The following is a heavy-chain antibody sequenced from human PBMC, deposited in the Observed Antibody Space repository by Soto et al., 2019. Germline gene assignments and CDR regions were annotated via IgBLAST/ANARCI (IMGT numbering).Heavy chain of an antibody. J-gene: IGHJ4*02. Sequence: LRLSCAASGFAFRSYNMNWVRQAPGKGLEWVASISSGSSNIYYADSVKGRFTISRDDAKNSLFLQMDSLRAEDSAVYYCASATVVAATFDFWGQGTQVTVSS. D-gene: IGHD2-15*01. CDR2: ISSGSSNI. CDR3: ASATVVAATFDF. CDR1: GFAFRSYN. V-gene: IGHV3-21*01.